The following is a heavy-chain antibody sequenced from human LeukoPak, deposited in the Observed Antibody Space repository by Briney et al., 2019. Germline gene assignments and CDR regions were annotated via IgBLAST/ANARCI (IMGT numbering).Heavy chain of an antibody. Sequence: ASVKVSCKATAYTFNTYGISWVRQAPGQGLEWMGWISTFNGRTHYAQKFQTRVTMTTDTSTSTTYMELRSLTSDDTAVYYCARDYYETSGYSFDTFEIWGQGTMVTVSS. D-gene: IGHD3-22*01. CDR2: ISTFNGRT. CDR3: ARDYYETSGYSFDTFEI. CDR1: AYTFNTYG. V-gene: IGHV1-18*04. J-gene: IGHJ3*02.